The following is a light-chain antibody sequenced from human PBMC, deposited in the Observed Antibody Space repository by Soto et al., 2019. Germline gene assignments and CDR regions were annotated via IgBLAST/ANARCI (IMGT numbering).Light chain of an antibody. V-gene: IGLV2-23*01. CDR2: EGS. CDR3: FSYAGRYSYV. CDR1: SSDIGSYNL. J-gene: IGLJ1*01. Sequence: QSALTQPASVSGSPGQSITISCTGTSSDIGSYNLVSWYQQHPGKAPKLMIYEGSKRPSGVSNRFSGSKSGNTASLTISGLQAEDEADYYCFSYAGRYSYVFATGTKVTVL.